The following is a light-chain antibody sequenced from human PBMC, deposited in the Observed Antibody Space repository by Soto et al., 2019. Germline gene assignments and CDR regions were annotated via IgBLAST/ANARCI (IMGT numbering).Light chain of an antibody. CDR2: DVT. V-gene: IGLV2-11*01. J-gene: IGLJ3*02. CDR3: CSYAGTYTGV. Sequence: QSALTQPRSVSGSPGQSVTMSCTGTSSDVGGYNYVSWYRQDPGKAPKLMIYDVTERPSGVPDRFSGSKSGNTASLTISGLQAEDEADYYCCSYAGTYTGVFGGGTKLTVL. CDR1: SSDVGGYNY.